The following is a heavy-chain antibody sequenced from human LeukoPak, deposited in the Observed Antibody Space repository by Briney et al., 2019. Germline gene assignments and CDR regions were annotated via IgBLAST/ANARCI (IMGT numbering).Heavy chain of an antibody. Sequence: ASVKVSCKSSGYTFTSYDINWVRQATGQGLEWMGWMNPNSCNTGYAQKFQDRVTMTRNTSISTAYSDLNSLRSEDTAVYYCAGVAWTMVRGVIGYWGQGTLVTVSS. CDR1: GYTFTSYD. J-gene: IGHJ4*02. D-gene: IGHD3-10*01. V-gene: IGHV1-8*01. CDR2: MNPNSCNT. CDR3: AGVAWTMVRGVIGY.